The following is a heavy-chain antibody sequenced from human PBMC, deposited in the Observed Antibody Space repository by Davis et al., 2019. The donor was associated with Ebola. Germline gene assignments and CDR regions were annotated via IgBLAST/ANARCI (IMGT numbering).Heavy chain of an antibody. CDR2: INPNSGGT. J-gene: IGHJ5*02. CDR1: GYTFTGYY. Sequence: ASVKVSCKASGYTFTGYYMHWVRQAPGQGLEWMGWINPNSGGTNDAQKFQGWVTMTRDTSISTAYMELSRLRSDDTAVYYCTRGIARRRSGSWFDPWGQGTPVTVSS. V-gene: IGHV1-2*04. D-gene: IGHD2-15*01. CDR3: TRGIARRRSGSWFDP.